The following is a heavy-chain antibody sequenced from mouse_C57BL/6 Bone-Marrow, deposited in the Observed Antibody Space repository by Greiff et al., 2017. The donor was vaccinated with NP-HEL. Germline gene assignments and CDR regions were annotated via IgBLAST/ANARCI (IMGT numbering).Heavy chain of an antibody. CDR3: ARDGNYGRVDY. CDR2: ISSGSSTI. V-gene: IGHV5-17*01. J-gene: IGHJ2*01. D-gene: IGHD2-1*01. CDR1: GFTFSDYG. Sequence: EVKLMESGGGLVKPGGSLKLSCAASGFTFSDYGMHWVRQAPEKGLEWVAYISSGSSTIYYADTVKGRFTISRDNAKNTLFLQMTSLRSEDTAMYYCARDGNYGRVDYWGQGTTLTVSS.